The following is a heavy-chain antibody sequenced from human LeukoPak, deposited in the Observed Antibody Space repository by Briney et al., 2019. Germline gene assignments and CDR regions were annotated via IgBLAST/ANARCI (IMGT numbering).Heavy chain of an antibody. CDR2: IYYSGNT. Sequence: PSETLSLTCTVSGASISSYYWNWIRQPPGKGLEWIGYIYYSGNTNYNPSLKSRVTMSVDTSKNQFSLKVTSVTAADTAVYYCARGNWGSYFDYWGQGTLVTVSS. D-gene: IGHD7-27*01. CDR3: ARGNWGSYFDY. V-gene: IGHV4-59*12. CDR1: GASISSYY. J-gene: IGHJ4*02.